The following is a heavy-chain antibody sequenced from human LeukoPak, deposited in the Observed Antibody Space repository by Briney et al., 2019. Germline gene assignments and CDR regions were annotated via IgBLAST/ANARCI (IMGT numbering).Heavy chain of an antibody. CDR1: GFTFSGYA. J-gene: IGHJ6*02. Sequence: GGSLRLSCAASGFTFSGYAMSWVRQTPGKGLEWVSAISGSGGSTYYADSVKGRFAISRDNSKNTLYLQMNSLRAEDTAVYYCAKNFGPYYDFWSGYPGGMDVWGQGTTVTVSS. D-gene: IGHD3-3*01. CDR3: AKNFGPYYDFWSGYPGGMDV. CDR2: ISGSGGST. V-gene: IGHV3-23*01.